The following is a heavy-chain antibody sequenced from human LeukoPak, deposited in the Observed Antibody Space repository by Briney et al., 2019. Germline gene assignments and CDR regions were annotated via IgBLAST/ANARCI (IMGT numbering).Heavy chain of an antibody. CDR3: AKGFFRQGIAGAGTEYYYYYGMDV. D-gene: IGHD6-13*01. Sequence: PGGSLRLSCAASGFTFSSYAMSWVRQAPGKGLEWVSAISGSGGSTYYADSVKGRFTISRDNSKNTLYLQMNSLRPDDTAVYYCAKGFFRQGIAGAGTEYYYYYGMDVWGQGTTVTVSS. CDR1: GFTFSSYA. J-gene: IGHJ6*02. CDR2: ISGSGGST. V-gene: IGHV3-23*01.